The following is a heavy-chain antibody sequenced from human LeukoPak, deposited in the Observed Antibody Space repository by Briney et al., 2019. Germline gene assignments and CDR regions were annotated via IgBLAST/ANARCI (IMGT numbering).Heavy chain of an antibody. Sequence: PGRSLRLSCAASGFTFSSYALHWVRQAPGKGLEWVALMSYDGSNEYYADSVRGRFTISRDNSKNTLYLQMNSLRAEDTAVYYCARDFGGHFDYWGQGTLVTVSS. V-gene: IGHV3-30*01. CDR1: GFTFSSYA. CDR2: MSYDGSNE. CDR3: ARDFGGHFDY. D-gene: IGHD3-16*01. J-gene: IGHJ4*02.